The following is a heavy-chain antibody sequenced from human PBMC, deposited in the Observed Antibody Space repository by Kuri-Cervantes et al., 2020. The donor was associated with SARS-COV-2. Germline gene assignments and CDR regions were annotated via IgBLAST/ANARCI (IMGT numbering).Heavy chain of an antibody. CDR1: GGTVSSYA. CDR2: IIPIFGTA. V-gene: IGHV1-69*13. D-gene: IGHD6-19*01. CDR3: ASQEGSGWYPASFQH. Sequence: SVKVSCKASGGTVSSYAISWVRQAPGQGLEWMGRIIPIFGTANYAQKFQGRVTITADESTSTAYMELSSLRSEDTAVYYFASQEGSGWYPASFQHWGQGTLVTVSS. J-gene: IGHJ1*01.